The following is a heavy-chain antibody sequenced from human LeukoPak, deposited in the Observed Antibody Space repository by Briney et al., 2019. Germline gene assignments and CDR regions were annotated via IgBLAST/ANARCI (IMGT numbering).Heavy chain of an antibody. CDR3: ARLIWFGEPRDAFGI. Sequence: SQTLSLTCTVSGGSISSGDYYWSWIRQPPGKGLEWIGYIYYSGSTYYNPSLKSRVTISVDTSKNQFSLKLSSVTTADTAVYYCARLIWFGEPRDAFGIWGQGTMVTVSS. J-gene: IGHJ3*02. V-gene: IGHV4-30-4*01. D-gene: IGHD3-10*01. CDR1: GGSISSGDYY. CDR2: IYYSGST.